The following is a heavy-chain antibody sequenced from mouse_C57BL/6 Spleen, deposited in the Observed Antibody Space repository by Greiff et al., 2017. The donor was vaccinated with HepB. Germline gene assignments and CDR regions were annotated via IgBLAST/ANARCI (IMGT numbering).Heavy chain of an antibody. CDR3: ASHSLLYGYYAMDD. CDR2: ISGGGGNT. CDR1: GFTFSSYT. V-gene: IGHV5-9*01. D-gene: IGHD2-12*01. Sequence: DVQLVESGGGLVKPGGSLKLSCAASGFTFSSYTMSWVRQTPEKRLEWVATISGGGGNTYYPDSVKGRFTISRDNAKNTLYLQMSSLRSEDTSLYYCASHSLLYGYYAMDDWGQGTSVTVSS. J-gene: IGHJ4*01.